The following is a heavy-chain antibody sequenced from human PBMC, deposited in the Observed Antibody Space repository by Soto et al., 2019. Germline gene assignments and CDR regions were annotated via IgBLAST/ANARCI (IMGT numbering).Heavy chain of an antibody. D-gene: IGHD3-9*01. Sequence: GGSLRLSCAASGFTFSNAWMSWVRQGPGQGLEWDCRIKSKTDGGTTDYAAPVKGRFTISRDNSQTTLYLQMNSLKTEDTAAYYCTTLYDTVTLDYWGQGTLVTVSS. CDR1: GFTFSNAW. J-gene: IGHJ4*02. CDR2: IKSKTDGGTT. CDR3: TTLYDTVTLDY. V-gene: IGHV3-15*01.